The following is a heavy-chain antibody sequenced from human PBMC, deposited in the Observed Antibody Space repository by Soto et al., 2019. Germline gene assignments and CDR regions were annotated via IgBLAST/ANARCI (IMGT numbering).Heavy chain of an antibody. D-gene: IGHD2-2*01. V-gene: IGHV1-69*01. CDR3: ALRNCSSTSCYPAEYFQH. Sequence: QVQLVQSGAEVKKPGSSVKVSCKASGGTFSSYSISWVRQAPGQGLEWMGGIIPIFGTENYSQKFQGRVTITADESMSTAYMELSSLRSEDTAVYYCALRNCSSTSCYPAEYFQHWGQGTLVTVSS. CDR2: IIPIFGTE. CDR1: GGTFSSYS. J-gene: IGHJ1*01.